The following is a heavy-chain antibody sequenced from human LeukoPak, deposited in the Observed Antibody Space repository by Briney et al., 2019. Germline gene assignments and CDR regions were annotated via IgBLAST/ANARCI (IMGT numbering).Heavy chain of an antibody. CDR3: ARRTIYSDAFDI. CDR2: IYPVDSDT. J-gene: IGHJ3*02. D-gene: IGHD2-15*01. Sequence: GESLKISCKGSGYRFSNYWIAWVRQMPGTGLERMGVIYPVDSDTRFSPSFEGQVTISVDKSISNAFLQWSSLKASDTAMYYCARRTIYSDAFDIWGQGTMVTVSS. CDR1: GYRFSNYW. V-gene: IGHV5-51*01.